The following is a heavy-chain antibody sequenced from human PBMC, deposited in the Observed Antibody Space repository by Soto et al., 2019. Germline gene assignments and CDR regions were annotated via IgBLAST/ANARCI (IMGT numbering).Heavy chain of an antibody. V-gene: IGHV4-38-2*01. Sequence: NPSETLSLTCVVSGYSIASGYYWAWIRQSPGKGLEWIGSIYHAGSVYYNPSLNSRVAVSLDTSKNHFSLKLTSVTAADTAVYYCARTFDYYGMDVWGQGTTVTVSS. CDR1: GYSIASGYY. CDR3: ARTFDYYGMDV. CDR2: IYHAGSV. J-gene: IGHJ6*02.